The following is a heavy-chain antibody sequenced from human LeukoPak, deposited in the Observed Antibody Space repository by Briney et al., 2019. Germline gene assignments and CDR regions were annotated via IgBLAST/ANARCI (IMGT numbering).Heavy chain of an antibody. J-gene: IGHJ4*02. CDR1: GFTFSTYN. CDR2: ISSGSEII. V-gene: IGHV3-48*02. D-gene: IGHD1-26*01. CDR3: ARNPAGIGDY. Sequence: GGSLRLSCAASGFTFSTYNMNWVRQAPGKGLEWVSFISSGSEIIYYADSVKGRFTVSRDNAKNSLYLHMNSLRDVDTAAYYCARNPAGIGDYLGQGTLVTVSS.